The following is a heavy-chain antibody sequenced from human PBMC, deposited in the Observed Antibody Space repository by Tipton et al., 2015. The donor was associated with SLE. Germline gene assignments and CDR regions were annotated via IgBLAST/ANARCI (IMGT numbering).Heavy chain of an antibody. J-gene: IGHJ4*02. CDR1: GFPFNRHW. CDR3: ARDRGDCGGDCYSWY. CDR2: ISSSSSYI. V-gene: IGHV3-21*01. D-gene: IGHD2-21*01. Sequence: SLRLSCVVSGFPFNRHWMHWVRRAPGRGLVWVSSISSSSSYIYYADSVKGRFTISRDNAKNSLYLQMNSLRAEDTAVYYCARDRGDCGGDCYSWYWGQGTLVTVSS.